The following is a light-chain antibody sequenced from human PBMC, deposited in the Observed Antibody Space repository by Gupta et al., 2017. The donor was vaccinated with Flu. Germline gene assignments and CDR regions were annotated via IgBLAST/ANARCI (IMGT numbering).Light chain of an antibody. Sequence: DIQMTQSPSSVSASVGDRVTITCRASQGIRTWLAWYQQKPGKAPKVLIFNASNLQTGVPTRFSGSGSGTDFTLTISSLQPEDFATYYCQQTNSFPLSFGRGSKVEIK. CDR2: NAS. CDR1: QGIRTW. J-gene: IGKJ4*01. V-gene: IGKV1-12*01. CDR3: QQTNSFPLS.